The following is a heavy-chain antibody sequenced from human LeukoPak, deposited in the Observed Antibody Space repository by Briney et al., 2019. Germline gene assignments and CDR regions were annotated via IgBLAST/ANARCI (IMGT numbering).Heavy chain of an antibody. CDR1: GGTFSSYT. Sequence: ASVKVSCKASGGTFSSYTISWVRQAPGQGLEWMGRIIPILGIANYAQKFQGRVTITADKSTSTAYMELSSLRSEDTAVYYCARVSSSGWNGGYWGQGTLVTVSS. V-gene: IGHV1-69*02. J-gene: IGHJ4*02. D-gene: IGHD6-19*01. CDR2: IIPILGIA. CDR3: ARVSSSGWNGGY.